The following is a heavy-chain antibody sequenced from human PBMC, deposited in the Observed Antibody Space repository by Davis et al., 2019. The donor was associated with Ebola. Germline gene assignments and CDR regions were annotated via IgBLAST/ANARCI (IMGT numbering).Heavy chain of an antibody. CDR2: IRSKANSYAT. Sequence: GASLKISCAASGFTFSGSAMHWVRQASGKGLEWVGRIRSKANSYATAYAASVKGRFTISRDDSMNTAYLQMNSLKTEDTAVYYCTTTTVTKKDYWGQGTLVTVSS. CDR1: GFTFSGSA. J-gene: IGHJ4*02. CDR3: TTTTVTKKDY. V-gene: IGHV3-73*01. D-gene: IGHD4-17*01.